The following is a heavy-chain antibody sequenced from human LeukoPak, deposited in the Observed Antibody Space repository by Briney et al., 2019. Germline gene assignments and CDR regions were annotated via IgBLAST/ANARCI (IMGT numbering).Heavy chain of an antibody. CDR2: IKHSGST. V-gene: IGHV4-34*01. CDR3: ARVKFYSNYYFDY. D-gene: IGHD4-11*01. CDR1: GGSFSGYY. Sequence: PSETLSLTCAVYGGSFSGYYWSWIRQPPRKGLEWIGEIKHSGSTNYNPSLKSRVTISVDTSKNQLSLKLSSVTAADTAVYYCARVKFYSNYYFDYWGQGTLVTVSS. J-gene: IGHJ4*02.